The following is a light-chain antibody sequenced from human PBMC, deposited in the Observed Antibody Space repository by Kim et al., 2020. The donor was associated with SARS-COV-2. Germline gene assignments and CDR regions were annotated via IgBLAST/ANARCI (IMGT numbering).Light chain of an antibody. CDR2: QDS. CDR3: QAWDSSTVV. V-gene: IGLV3-1*01. Sequence: SWSPGQTASITCSGDKLGDKYACWYQQKPGQSPVLVIYQDSQRPSGIPERFAGSNSGNTATLTISGTHAMDEADYYCQAWDSSTVVFGGGTKLTVL. J-gene: IGLJ2*01. CDR1: KLGDKY.